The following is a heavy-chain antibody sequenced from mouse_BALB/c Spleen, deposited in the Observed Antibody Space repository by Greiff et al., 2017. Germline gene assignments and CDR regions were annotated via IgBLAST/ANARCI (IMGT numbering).Heavy chain of an antibody. CDR2: INPSTGYT. D-gene: IGHD1-1*01. V-gene: IGHV1-7*01. Sequence: VQLQQSGAELSKPGASVKMSCKASGYTFTSYWMHWVKQRPGQGLEWIGYINPSTGYTEYNQKFKDKATLTADKSSSTAYMQLSSLTSEDSAVYYCARRLLRYHYFDYWGQGTTLTVSS. CDR3: ARRLLRYHYFDY. CDR1: GYTFTSYW. J-gene: IGHJ2*01.